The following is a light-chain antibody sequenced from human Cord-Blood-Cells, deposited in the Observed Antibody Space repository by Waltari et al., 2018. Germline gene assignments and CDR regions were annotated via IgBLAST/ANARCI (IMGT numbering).Light chain of an antibody. CDR2: AAS. CDR1: QRFSRY. CDR3: QQSYSTPYT. Sequence: IQMTHTPSSLSASVGARVTITCRARQRFSRYFNWDQQKPGKAPKLLIYAASSLQSGGPSRFSGSESGTDFTLTISRLQPEDFATYYCQQSYSTPYTFGQGTKLEIK. V-gene: IGKV1-39*01. J-gene: IGKJ2*01.